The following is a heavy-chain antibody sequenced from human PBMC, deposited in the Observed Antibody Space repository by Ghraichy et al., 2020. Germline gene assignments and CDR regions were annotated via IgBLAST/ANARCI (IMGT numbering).Heavy chain of an antibody. D-gene: IGHD2-15*01. J-gene: IGHJ4*02. Sequence: GESLNISCAASGFPFTNAWMSWVRQAPGKGLEWVGRMKDKTYGETTDYAAPVKGRFTISRDDSKNTLYLQMNSLKTEDTAVYFCTTNDLVEGAGALGGSILWGQGTLVTVSS. CDR3: TTNDLVEGAGALGGSIL. CDR1: GFPFTNAW. V-gene: IGHV3-15*01. CDR2: MKDKTYGETT.